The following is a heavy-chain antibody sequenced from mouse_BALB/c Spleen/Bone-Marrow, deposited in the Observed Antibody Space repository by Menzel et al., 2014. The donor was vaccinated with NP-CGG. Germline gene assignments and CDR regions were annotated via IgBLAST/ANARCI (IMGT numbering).Heavy chain of an antibody. CDR1: GYAFTNYW. V-gene: IGHV1-54*01. CDR3: VREMTRYAMDY. J-gene: IGHJ4*01. Sequence: QVQLQQSGAELVRPGTLVKVSCKASGYAFTNYWIEWVKQRPGQGLEWIGVINPGSGGSNYNEKFKGKATLTADKSSSTAYMQLSSLTSDDSAVYFCVREMTRYAMDYWGQGTSVTVSS. CDR2: INPGSGGS.